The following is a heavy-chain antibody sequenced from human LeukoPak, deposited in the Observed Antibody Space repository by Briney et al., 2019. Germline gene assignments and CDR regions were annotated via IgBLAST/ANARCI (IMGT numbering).Heavy chain of an antibody. J-gene: IGHJ6*03. V-gene: IGHV1-46*01. CDR3: ARTNYYYYYMDV. CDR1: GCTFTSYY. CDR2: INPSGGST. Sequence: ASVKVSCKASGCTFTSYYMHWVRQAPGQGLEWMGIINPSGGSTSYAQKFQGRVTMTRDTSTSTVYMELSSLRSEDTAVYYCARTNYYYYYMDVWGKGTTVTISS.